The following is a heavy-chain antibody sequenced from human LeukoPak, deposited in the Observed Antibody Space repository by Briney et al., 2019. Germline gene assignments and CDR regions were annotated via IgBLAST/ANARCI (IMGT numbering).Heavy chain of an antibody. CDR3: ARGGSYLSAFDI. J-gene: IGHJ3*02. V-gene: IGHV3-48*03. CDR1: GFTFSSYE. D-gene: IGHD1-26*01. Sequence: PGGSLRLSCAASGFTFSSYEMNWVRQAPGKGLEWVSYISSSGSTIYYADSVKGRFTISRDNSKSTLYLQMNSLRAEDTAVYYCARGGSYLSAFDIWGQGTMVTVSS. CDR2: ISSSGSTI.